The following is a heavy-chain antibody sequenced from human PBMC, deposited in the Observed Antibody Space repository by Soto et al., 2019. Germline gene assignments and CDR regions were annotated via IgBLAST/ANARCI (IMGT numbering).Heavy chain of an antibody. Sequence: GGSLRLSCAASGFTFSDYYMSWIRQAPGKGLEWVSYISSSGSTIYYADSVKGRLTISRDNAKNSLYLQMNSLRAEDTAVYYCARDRAVPAAIDYYGMDVWGQGTTVTVSS. V-gene: IGHV3-11*01. D-gene: IGHD2-2*02. J-gene: IGHJ6*02. CDR3: ARDRAVPAAIDYYGMDV. CDR2: ISSSGSTI. CDR1: GFTFSDYY.